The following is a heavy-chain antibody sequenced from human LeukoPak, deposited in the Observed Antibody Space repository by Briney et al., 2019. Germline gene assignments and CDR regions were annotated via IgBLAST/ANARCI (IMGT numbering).Heavy chain of an antibody. D-gene: IGHD5-12*01. V-gene: IGHV1-18*01. Sequence: GASVKVSCNSSGYTFTSYGISWVRHAPGQGLEWMGWIKPNSGGTNYAQKFQGRVTMTTDTSTSTAYMELRSLRSDDTAVYYCARSPLRPGYSGYDLLFDYWGQGTLVTVSS. CDR1: GYTFTSYG. J-gene: IGHJ4*02. CDR2: IKPNSGGT. CDR3: ARSPLRPGYSGYDLLFDY.